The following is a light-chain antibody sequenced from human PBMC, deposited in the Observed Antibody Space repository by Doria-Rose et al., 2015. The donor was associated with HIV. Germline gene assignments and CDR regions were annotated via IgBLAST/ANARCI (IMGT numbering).Light chain of an antibody. CDR3: QQYDTPPWT. CDR2: WAS. V-gene: IGKV4-1*01. Sequence: DIVMPQSPDSLAVSLGERATINCKSSQSVLYSSNNKNNLAWYQQKPGQPPKLLIYWASTRESGVPDRFSGSGSGTEFTLTISGLQAEDVAVYYCQQYDTPPWTFGQGTKVEI. J-gene: IGKJ1*01. CDR1: QSVLYSSNNKNN.